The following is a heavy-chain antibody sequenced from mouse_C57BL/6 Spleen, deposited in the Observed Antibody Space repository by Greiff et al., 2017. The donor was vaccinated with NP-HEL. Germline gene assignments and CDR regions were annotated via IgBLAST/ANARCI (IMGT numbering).Heavy chain of an antibody. CDR1: GYAFTSYW. J-gene: IGHJ4*01. D-gene: IGHD1-1*02. Sequence: QVQLQQPGAELVKPGASVKLSCKASGYAFTSYWMQWVKQRPGQGLEWIGEIDPSDSYTNYNQKFKGTATLTVDTSSSTAYMQLSSLTSEDSAVYYCARSRVLLDPYAMDYWGQGTSVTVSS. V-gene: IGHV1-50*01. CDR3: ARSRVLLDPYAMDY. CDR2: IDPSDSYT.